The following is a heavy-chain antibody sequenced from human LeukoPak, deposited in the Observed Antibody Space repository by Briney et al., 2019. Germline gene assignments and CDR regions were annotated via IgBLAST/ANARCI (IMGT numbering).Heavy chain of an antibody. J-gene: IGHJ4*02. D-gene: IGHD6-6*01. V-gene: IGHV4-38-2*01. CDR1: GSSISSGYF. Sequence: PSETLSLTCAVSGSSISSGYFWGWIRQPPGKGLEWIGSIYHRGTTHYNPSFKSRVTMSVDTAKNQFSLTLSSVTAADTATYYCARPLSYSTSSLWGYWGQGTVVAVSS. CDR2: IYHRGTT. CDR3: ARPLSYSTSSLWGY.